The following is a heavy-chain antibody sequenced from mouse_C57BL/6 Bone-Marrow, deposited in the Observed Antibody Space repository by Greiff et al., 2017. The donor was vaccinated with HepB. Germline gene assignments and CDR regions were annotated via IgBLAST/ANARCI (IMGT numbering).Heavy chain of an antibody. J-gene: IGHJ1*03. CDR3: SRRKTGTWDWYFDV. D-gene: IGHD4-1*01. CDR1: GFSLSTSGMG. CDR2: IYWDDDK. Sequence: QVTLKESGPGILQSSQTLSLTCSFSGFSLSTSGMGVSWIRQPSGKGLEWLAHIYWDDDKRYNPSLKSRLTNSKDTSRNQVFLKITSVDTADTATYYCSRRKTGTWDWYFDVWGTGTTVTVSS. V-gene: IGHV8-12*01.